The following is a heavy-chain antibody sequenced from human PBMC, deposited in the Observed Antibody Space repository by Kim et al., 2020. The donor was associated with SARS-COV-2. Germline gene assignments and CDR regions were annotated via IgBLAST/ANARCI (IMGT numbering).Heavy chain of an antibody. CDR3: ARASQLGRSGYFDY. Sequence: NPSLKSRVTISVDTSKNQFSLKLSSVTAADTAVYYCARASQLGRSGYFDYWGQGTLVTVSS. J-gene: IGHJ4*02. V-gene: IGHV4-59*01. D-gene: IGHD5-18*01.